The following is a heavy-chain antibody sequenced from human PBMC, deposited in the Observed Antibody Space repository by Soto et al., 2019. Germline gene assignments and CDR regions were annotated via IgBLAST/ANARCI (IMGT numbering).Heavy chain of an antibody. J-gene: IGHJ4*02. V-gene: IGHV3-23*01. Sequence: EVQLLESGGGLVQPGGSLRLSCAASGFTFSSYAMSWVRQAPGKGLEWVSGISGSGGSTYYGDSVKGRFTISRDNSKNTLYLQMNSLRAEDTVVYYCAKHPPLLTTVTAGAVDYWGQGTLVTVSS. D-gene: IGHD4-17*01. CDR3: AKHPPLLTTVTAGAVDY. CDR2: ISGSGGST. CDR1: GFTFSSYA.